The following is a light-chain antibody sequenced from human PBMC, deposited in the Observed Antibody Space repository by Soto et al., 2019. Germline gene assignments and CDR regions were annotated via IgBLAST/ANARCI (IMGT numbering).Light chain of an antibody. J-gene: IGKJ4*01. CDR1: QTVTYK. CDR2: ETS. V-gene: IGKV3-11*01. CDR3: QQRSNWPPVT. Sequence: EIVLTQSPATLSSSPGERATLXXRASQTVTYKLAWYQHRPGQAPRLVXYETSNRATGIPARFSGSGSGTDFTLTISSLEPEDFGVYYCQQRSNWPPVTFGGGTKVDIK.